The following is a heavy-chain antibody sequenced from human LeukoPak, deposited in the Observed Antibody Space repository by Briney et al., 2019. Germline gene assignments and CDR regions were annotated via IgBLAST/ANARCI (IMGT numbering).Heavy chain of an antibody. CDR2: ISYDENKK. V-gene: IGHV3-30*18. CDR3: AKDQRGDILTGSPFDC. Sequence: PGRSLRLSCAASGFTFSRYGMHWVRQVPGRGLEWVALISYDENKKYYGDSVEGRFTISKDNSKNTLFLQMNSLRSDDTAVYFCAKDQRGDILTGSPFDCWGQGTLVTVSS. J-gene: IGHJ4*02. CDR1: GFTFSRYG. D-gene: IGHD3-9*01.